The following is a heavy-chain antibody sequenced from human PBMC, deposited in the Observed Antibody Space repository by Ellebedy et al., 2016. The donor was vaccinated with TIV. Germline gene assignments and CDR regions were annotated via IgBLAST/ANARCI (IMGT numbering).Heavy chain of an antibody. V-gene: IGHV3-7*01. CDR2: IKQDGSVK. J-gene: IGHJ6*02. Sequence: GESLKISCAASGFPFHNYWMTWVRQAQGKGLEWVANIKQDGSVKNYVDSVKGRFTISRDNAKSSLWLQMNILRVEDTAVYYCVTGMDVWGQGTTVTVSS. CDR3: VTGMDV. CDR1: GFPFHNYW.